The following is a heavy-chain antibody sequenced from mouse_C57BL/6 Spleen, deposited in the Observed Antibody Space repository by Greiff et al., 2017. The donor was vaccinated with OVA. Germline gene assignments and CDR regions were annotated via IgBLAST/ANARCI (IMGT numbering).Heavy chain of an antibody. V-gene: IGHV1-76*01. J-gene: IGHJ3*01. CDR2: IYPGSGNT. Sequence: QVQLQQSGAELMKPGASVKLSCKATGYTFTDYYINWVKQRPGQGLEWIARIYPGSGNTYYNEKFKGKATLTAEKSSSTAYMQLSSLTSEDSAVYFCARSDYGSPWFAYWGQGTLVTVSA. CDR3: ARSDYGSPWFAY. D-gene: IGHD1-1*01. CDR1: GYTFTDYY.